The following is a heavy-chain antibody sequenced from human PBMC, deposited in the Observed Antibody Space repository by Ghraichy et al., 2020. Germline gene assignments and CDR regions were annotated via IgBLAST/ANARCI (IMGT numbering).Heavy chain of an antibody. V-gene: IGHV3-7*01. Sequence: GESLNISCVASGMTFSNYRMSWVRQAPGKGLEWVANIYVDGSDQNYVHSVKGRFTISRDNAKNSLYLQMNSLRAEDTAVYYCAREGEFGGPNYYYGMDVWGQGTTVTVSS. CDR1: GMTFSNYR. D-gene: IGHD2/OR15-2a*01. CDR3: AREGEFGGPNYYYGMDV. J-gene: IGHJ6*02. CDR2: IYVDGSDQ.